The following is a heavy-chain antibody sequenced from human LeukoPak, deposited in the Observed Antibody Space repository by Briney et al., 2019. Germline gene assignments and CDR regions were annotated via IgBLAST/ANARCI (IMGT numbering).Heavy chain of an antibody. Sequence: SETLSLTCTVSGDSISGDYCNWIRQTAGKGLEWIGRIDTSGTTNYNPSLKSRVTMSVDTSKNQFSLKLSSVTAADTAVYYCARERGSSWVPYYYYYYMDVWGKGTTVTISS. CDR3: ARERGSSWVPYYYYYYMDV. V-gene: IGHV4-4*07. J-gene: IGHJ6*03. D-gene: IGHD6-13*01. CDR2: IDTSGTT. CDR1: GDSISGDY.